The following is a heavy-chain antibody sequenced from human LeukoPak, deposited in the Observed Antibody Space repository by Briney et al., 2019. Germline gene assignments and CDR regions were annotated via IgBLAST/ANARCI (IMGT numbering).Heavy chain of an antibody. Sequence: ASVKVSCKASGGTFSNYAINWVRQAPGQGLEWMGGIIPIFGTANYAQKFQGKVTITADESTGTAYMELSSLRSEDTAIYYCARGWDYDSGGRPTAYVYWGQGTLVSVSS. J-gene: IGHJ4*02. CDR1: GGTFSNYA. V-gene: IGHV1-69*13. D-gene: IGHD3-22*01. CDR3: ARGWDYDSGGRPTAYVY. CDR2: IIPIFGTA.